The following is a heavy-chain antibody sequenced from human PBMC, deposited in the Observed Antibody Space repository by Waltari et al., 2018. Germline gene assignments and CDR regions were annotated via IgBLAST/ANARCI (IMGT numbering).Heavy chain of an antibody. V-gene: IGHV3-21*01. Sequence: EVQLVESGGGLVKPGGSLRLSCAASGFTFSSYSMNWVRQAPGKGLEWVSSISSSSSYIYYADSVKGRFTISRDNAKNSLYLQMNSLRAEDMAVYYCASSITGTTDYWGQGTLVTVSS. J-gene: IGHJ4*02. CDR1: GFTFSSYS. CDR3: ASSITGTTDY. CDR2: ISSSSSYI. D-gene: IGHD1-7*01.